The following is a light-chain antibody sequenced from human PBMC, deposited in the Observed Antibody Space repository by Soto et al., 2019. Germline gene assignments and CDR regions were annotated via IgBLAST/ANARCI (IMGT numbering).Light chain of an antibody. CDR1: SSDVGAYNY. CDR3: TSYAGTYSFFYV. Sequence: QSVLTQPPSASGSPGQSVTISCTGTSSDVGAYNYVSWYQQLPGKAHKLIIYEVSKRPSGVPDRFSGSKSGNTASLTVSGLQAEDEADYYCTSYAGTYSFFYVFGTGTKVTVL. CDR2: EVS. V-gene: IGLV2-8*01. J-gene: IGLJ1*01.